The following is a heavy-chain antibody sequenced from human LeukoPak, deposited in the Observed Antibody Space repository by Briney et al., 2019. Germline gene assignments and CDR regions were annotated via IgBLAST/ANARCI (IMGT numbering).Heavy chain of an antibody. Sequence: SVKVSCKASGGTFSSYAISWVRQAPGQGLEWMGRIIPNLGTTNRAQNFQDRVTLTADKSTNTAYMELTSLTSDDTAVYYCATTNDGGGYQWGDFFDFWGQGTLVTVSS. CDR2: IIPNLGTT. D-gene: IGHD3-22*01. V-gene: IGHV1-69*04. J-gene: IGHJ4*02. CDR1: GGTFSSYA. CDR3: ATTNDGGGYQWGDFFDF.